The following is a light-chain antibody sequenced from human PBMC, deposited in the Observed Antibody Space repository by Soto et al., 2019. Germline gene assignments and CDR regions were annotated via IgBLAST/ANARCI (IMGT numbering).Light chain of an antibody. V-gene: IGKV1-5*03. CDR1: QSIGIW. CDR3: QQYNDYSWT. J-gene: IGKJ1*01. CDR2: KAS. Sequence: IQMTQSPSTLSASVGDRVAITCRASQSIGIWLAGYQQKPGKGPRFLIYKASSLERGVPSRFSGSGYGTEYILTIISLQPDDFATYYCQQYNDYSWTFGQGTKVEIK.